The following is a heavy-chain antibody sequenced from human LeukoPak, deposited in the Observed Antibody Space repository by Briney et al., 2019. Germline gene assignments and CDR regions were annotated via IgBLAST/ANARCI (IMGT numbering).Heavy chain of an antibody. CDR2: ISSTGGGSYI. CDR3: ARHMANMISYYYYGMDV. D-gene: IGHD3-22*01. CDR1: GFTFSDYY. Sequence: GGSLRLSCAASGFTFSDYYLSWIRQAPGKGLEWVSYISSTGGGSYIYYAGSVKGRFTISRDNAKNSLYLQMNSLRAEDTPVYYCARHMANMISYYYYGMDVWGQGTTVTVSS. J-gene: IGHJ6*02. V-gene: IGHV3-11*01.